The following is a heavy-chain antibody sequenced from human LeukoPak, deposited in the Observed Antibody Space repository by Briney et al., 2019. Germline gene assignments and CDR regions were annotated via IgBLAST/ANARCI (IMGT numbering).Heavy chain of an antibody. CDR1: GYTFTNYG. J-gene: IGHJ2*01. CDR3: ARVIHGASFDL. CDR2: TSGYNGNT. D-gene: IGHD3-16*01. Sequence: ASVTVSCKASGYTFTNYGISWVRQAPGGGREWMGWTSGYNGNTKNAQKLQGRVTKTTDTSTTTAHMDLRSLRSDDTAAYYCARVIHGASFDLWGRGTLVIVSS. V-gene: IGHV1-18*01.